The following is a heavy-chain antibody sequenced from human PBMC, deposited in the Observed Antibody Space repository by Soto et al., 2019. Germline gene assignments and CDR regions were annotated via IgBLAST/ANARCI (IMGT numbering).Heavy chain of an antibody. J-gene: IGHJ4*02. Sequence: ASVKVSCKASGYTFTSYGISCVRQAPGQGLEWMGWISAYNGNTNYAQKFQGWVTMTRDTSISTAYMELSRLRSDDTAVYYCARVNSGYYNYFDFWGQGTLVTVSS. CDR3: ARVNSGYYNYFDF. D-gene: IGHD3-3*01. V-gene: IGHV1-18*01. CDR1: GYTFTSYG. CDR2: ISAYNGNT.